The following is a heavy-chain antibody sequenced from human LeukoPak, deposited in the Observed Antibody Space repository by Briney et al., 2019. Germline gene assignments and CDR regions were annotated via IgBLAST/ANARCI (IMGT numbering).Heavy chain of an antibody. J-gene: IGHJ4*02. CDR3: AKGEPPYCGGXCYSDY. D-gene: IGHD2-21*01. V-gene: IGHV3-23*01. CDR1: GFTFSSYA. Sequence: GGSLRLSCAASGFTFSSYAMSWVRQAPGKGLEWVSAISGSGGSTYYADSVKGRFTISRDNSKNTLYLQMNSLRAEDTAVYYCAKGEPPYCGGXCYSDYWGQGTLVTVSS. CDR2: ISGSGGST.